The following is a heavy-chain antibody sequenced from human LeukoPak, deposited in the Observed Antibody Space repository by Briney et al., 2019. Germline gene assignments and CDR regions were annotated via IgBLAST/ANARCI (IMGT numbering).Heavy chain of an antibody. D-gene: IGHD2-15*01. CDR3: ARSVAPPFDY. J-gene: IGHJ4*02. Sequence: GGSLRLSCVASGFMFNDFGMSWVRQAPGKGLEWVSGLNWNGVDTDYADSVKGRFTISRDNAKNSLYLQMNSLKAEDTVLYHCARSVAPPFDYWGQGTLVTVSS. CDR1: GFMFNDFG. V-gene: IGHV3-20*01. CDR2: LNWNGVDT.